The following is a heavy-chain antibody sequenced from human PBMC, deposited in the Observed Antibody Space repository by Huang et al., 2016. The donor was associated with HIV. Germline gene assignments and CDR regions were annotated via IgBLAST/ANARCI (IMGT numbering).Heavy chain of an antibody. Sequence: QVHLVQSGAEVKKPGASVKVSCKASGYTFTNYDINWVRQAPGRGLEWMGWMNPNTCNTGFAQSFQGRVTMTMKTSITTAYMELTSLTSEDTAVYYCARSAYDDLDYWGLGTLVIVSS. CDR3: ARSAYDDLDY. J-gene: IGHJ4*02. D-gene: IGHD4-17*01. V-gene: IGHV1-8*02. CDR1: GYTFTNYD. CDR2: MNPNTCNT.